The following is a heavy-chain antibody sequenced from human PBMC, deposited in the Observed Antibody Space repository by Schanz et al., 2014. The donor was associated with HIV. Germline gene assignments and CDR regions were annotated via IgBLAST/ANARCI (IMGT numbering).Heavy chain of an antibody. CDR1: GFTFSDFS. D-gene: IGHD3-10*01. V-gene: IGHV3-30*03. Sequence: QVVESGGGLVQTGGSLRLSCVASGFTFSDFSMTWVRQAPGKGLEWVAVISYDGRNKYQAASVKGRFTVSRDNAKNTLYLQMNSLRAEDTSVYYCARGFQGFDYWGQGTLVTVSS. CDR3: ARGFQGFDY. J-gene: IGHJ4*02. CDR2: ISYDGRNK.